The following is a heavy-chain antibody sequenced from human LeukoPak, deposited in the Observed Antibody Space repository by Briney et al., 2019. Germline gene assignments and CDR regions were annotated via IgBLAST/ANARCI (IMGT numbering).Heavy chain of an antibody. Sequence: ASVKVSCKVSGYTLTKLSMHWVRQAPGKGLEWMGGFDPEDGETIYAQKFQGRVTMTEDTSTDTAYMELSSLRAEDTAVYYCAKEGCSSTSCSFNWFDPWGQGTLVTVSS. J-gene: IGHJ5*02. CDR1: GYTLTKLS. CDR3: AKEGCSSTSCSFNWFDP. V-gene: IGHV1-24*01. CDR2: FDPEDGET. D-gene: IGHD2-2*01.